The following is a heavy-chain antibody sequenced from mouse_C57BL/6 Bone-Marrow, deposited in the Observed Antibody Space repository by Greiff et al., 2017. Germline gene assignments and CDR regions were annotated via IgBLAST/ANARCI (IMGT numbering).Heavy chain of an antibody. D-gene: IGHD2-3*01. CDR3: ARGDGYDAMDY. Sequence: QVQLKESGAELVRPGTSVKVSCKASGYAFTNYLIEWVKQRPGQGLEWIGVINPGSGGTNYNEKFKGKATLTADKSSSTAYMQLSSLTSEDSAVYFCARGDGYDAMDYWGQGTSVTVSS. CDR1: GYAFTNYL. J-gene: IGHJ4*01. V-gene: IGHV1-54*01. CDR2: INPGSGGT.